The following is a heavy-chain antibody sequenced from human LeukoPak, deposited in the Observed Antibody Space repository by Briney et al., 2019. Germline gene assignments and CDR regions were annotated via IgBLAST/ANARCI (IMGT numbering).Heavy chain of an antibody. D-gene: IGHD3-22*01. CDR3: AREGGTDSSGYYFDY. CDR2: IIPIFGTA. CDR1: GGTFSSYA. Sequence: SVKVSCKASGGTFSSYAISWVRQAPGQGLEWMEGIIPIFGTANYAQKFQGRVTITTDESTSTAYMELSSLRSEDTAVYYCAREGGTDSSGYYFDYWGQGTLVTVSS. V-gene: IGHV1-69*05. J-gene: IGHJ4*02.